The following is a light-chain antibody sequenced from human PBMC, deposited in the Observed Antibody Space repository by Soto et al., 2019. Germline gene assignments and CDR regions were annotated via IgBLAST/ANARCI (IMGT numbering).Light chain of an antibody. CDR2: DAS. Sequence: EIVLTQSPATLSLSPGERATLSCRASQSVSSYLAWYRQKPGQAPRLLIYDASNRATGIPARFSGSGSGTDFTLTISSLEPEDFAVYYCQQRSNWPREITFGPGTKVDIK. J-gene: IGKJ3*01. CDR3: QQRSNWPREIT. CDR1: QSVSSY. V-gene: IGKV3-11*01.